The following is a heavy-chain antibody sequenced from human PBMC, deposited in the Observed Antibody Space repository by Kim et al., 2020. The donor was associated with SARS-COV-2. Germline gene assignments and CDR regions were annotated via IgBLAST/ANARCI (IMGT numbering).Heavy chain of an antibody. CDR3: AGSMTRESSGYNYFDY. CDR2: ISYSETT. D-gene: IGHD3-22*01. J-gene: IGHJ4*02. CDR1: GGSISRGNYY. Sequence: SETLSLTCTVSGGSISRGNYYWSWIRQHPGKGLEWIGYISYSETTYYHPSLTSRVTISLDASKNHFSLRLGSVTAADTVVYYCAGSMTRESSGYNYFDYWGQGTLVPVSA. V-gene: IGHV4-31*03.